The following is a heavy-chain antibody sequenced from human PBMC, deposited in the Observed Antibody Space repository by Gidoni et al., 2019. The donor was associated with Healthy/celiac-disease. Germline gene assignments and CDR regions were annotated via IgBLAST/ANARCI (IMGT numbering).Heavy chain of an antibody. CDR3: ARIWSGGGTFVDY. Sequence: QVTLKESGPVLVKPTETLTLTCNVSGFSLSNARMGVSWIRQPPGKPLEWLAHIFSNDEKSYSTSLKSRLTISKDTSKSQVVLTMTNMDPVDTATYYCARIWSGGGTFVDYWGQGTLVTVSS. CDR1: GFSLSNARMG. D-gene: IGHD3-3*01. CDR2: IFSNDEK. J-gene: IGHJ4*02. V-gene: IGHV2-26*01.